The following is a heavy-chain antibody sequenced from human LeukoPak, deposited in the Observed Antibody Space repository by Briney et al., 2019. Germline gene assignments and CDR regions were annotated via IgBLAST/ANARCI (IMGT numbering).Heavy chain of an antibody. CDR2: MNPNSGNT. D-gene: IGHD1-1*01. Sequence: ASVKVSYKASGYTFTSYDINWVRQATGQGLEWMGWMNPNSGNTGYAQKFQGRVTMTRNTSISTAYMELSSLRSEDTAVYYCARSGTGGDGMDVWGQGTTVTVSS. V-gene: IGHV1-8*01. CDR1: GYTFTSYD. CDR3: ARSGTGGDGMDV. J-gene: IGHJ6*02.